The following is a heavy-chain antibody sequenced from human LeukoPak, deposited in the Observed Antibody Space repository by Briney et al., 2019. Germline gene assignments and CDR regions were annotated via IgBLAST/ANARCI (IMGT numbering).Heavy chain of an antibody. V-gene: IGHV3-23*01. J-gene: IGHJ4*02. CDR3: ATTLRSFDSPLDY. CDR2: ISGSGDSA. CDR1: GFTFSSYA. D-gene: IGHD3-9*01. Sequence: GGPLRLSCAASGFTFSSYAMSWVRQAPGKGLEWVSLISGSGDSAYFADSVKGRFTISRDNSRNTLYLQMSSLRAGDTALYYCATTLRSFDSPLDYWGQGTLVTVSS.